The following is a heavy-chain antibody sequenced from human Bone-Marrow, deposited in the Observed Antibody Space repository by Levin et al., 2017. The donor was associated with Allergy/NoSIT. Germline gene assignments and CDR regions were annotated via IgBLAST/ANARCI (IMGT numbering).Heavy chain of an antibody. Sequence: SCAASGFTFSSYGMHWVRQAPGKGLEWVAVISYDGSNKYYADSVKGRFTISRDNSKNTLYLQMNSLRAEDTAVYYCAKIMARASGAYYYYYGMDVWGQGTTVTVSS. J-gene: IGHJ6*02. D-gene: IGHD5-12*01. CDR2: ISYDGSNK. CDR3: AKIMARASGAYYYYYGMDV. CDR1: GFTFSSYG. V-gene: IGHV3-30*18.